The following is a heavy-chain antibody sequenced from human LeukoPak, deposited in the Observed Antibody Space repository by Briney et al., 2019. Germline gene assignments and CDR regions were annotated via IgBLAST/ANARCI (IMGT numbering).Heavy chain of an antibody. CDR3: ASAREYCGSAECYEYFQH. V-gene: IGHV3-53*01. J-gene: IGHJ1*01. D-gene: IGHD2-21*01. CDR1: GVTVGTNS. CDR2: IYSGGST. Sequence: GGSLRLSCAASGVTVGTNSMSWARQSPGKGLEWVSVIYSGGSTYNADSVNGRFTVSRDTSRNTLFLQMNNLRAEDTALYFCASAREYCGSAECYEYFQHWGQGTLVIVSS.